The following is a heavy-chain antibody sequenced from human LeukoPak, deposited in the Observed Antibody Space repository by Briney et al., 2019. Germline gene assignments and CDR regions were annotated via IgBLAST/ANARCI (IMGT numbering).Heavy chain of an antibody. CDR2: IYHSGST. D-gene: IGHD2-21*01. CDR1: GYSISSGYY. Sequence: VKPSETLSLTCAVSGYSISSGYYWGWIRQPPGKGLEWIGSIYHSGSTYYNPSLKSRVTISVDTSKNQFSLTLSSVTAADTAVYYCARHGGSYCGGDCYSYSGAFDIWGQGTMVTVSS. J-gene: IGHJ3*02. CDR3: ARHGGSYCGGDCYSYSGAFDI. V-gene: IGHV4-38-2*01.